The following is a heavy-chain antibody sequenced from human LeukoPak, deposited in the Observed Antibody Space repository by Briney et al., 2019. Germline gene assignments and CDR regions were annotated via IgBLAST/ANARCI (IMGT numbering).Heavy chain of an antibody. V-gene: IGHV3-7*01. CDR2: IKQDGSEK. CDR3: ARFGGSSWSLTYYFDY. CDR1: GFTFSSYW. J-gene: IGHJ4*02. Sequence: GGSLRLSCAASGFTFSSYWMSWVRQAPGKGLEWVANIKQDGSEKYYVDSAKGRFTISRDNAKNSLYLQMNSLRAEDTAVYYCARFGGSSWSLTYYFDYWGQGTLVTVSS. D-gene: IGHD6-13*01.